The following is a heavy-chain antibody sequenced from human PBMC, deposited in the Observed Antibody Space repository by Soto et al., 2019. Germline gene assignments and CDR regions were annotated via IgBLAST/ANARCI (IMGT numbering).Heavy chain of an antibody. D-gene: IGHD2-2*01. Sequence: EVQLVESGGGLVKPGGSLRLSCAASGFTFSRYGMSWVRQAPGKGLEWVACSSMTTSYVYYADSVKGRFSISRDNAKKILYLEMYAPRTEDTAVYYCARDPSEGRVGNWFESWGQGTLVTVSS. CDR3: ARDPSEGRVGNWFES. CDR1: GFTFSRYG. CDR2: SSMTTSYV. J-gene: IGHJ5*01. V-gene: IGHV3-21*01.